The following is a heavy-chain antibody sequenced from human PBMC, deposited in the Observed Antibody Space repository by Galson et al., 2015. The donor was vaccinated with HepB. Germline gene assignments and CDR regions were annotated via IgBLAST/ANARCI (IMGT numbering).Heavy chain of an antibody. CDR2: ISSVGRTI. Sequence: SLRLSCAASGFTFSSYEMNWVRQAPGKGLEWVSVISSVGRTIYYADSVKGRFTISRDNAKNSLYLQMNSLRAEDTAVYYCARPDSGSGWFAFDYWGQGTLVTVSS. V-gene: IGHV3-48*03. CDR3: ARPDSGSGWFAFDY. D-gene: IGHD1-26*01. CDR1: GFTFSSYE. J-gene: IGHJ4*02.